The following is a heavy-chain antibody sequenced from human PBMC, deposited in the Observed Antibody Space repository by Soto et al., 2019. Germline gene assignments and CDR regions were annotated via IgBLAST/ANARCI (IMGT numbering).Heavy chain of an antibody. CDR2: IGAAGDT. D-gene: IGHD5-12*01. Sequence: EVQLVESGGGLVQPGGSLRLSCAASGLTFSNYEMHWVRQVTGKGLEWVSAIGAAGDTYYPDSVKGRFTISRENAKNSLYLLMNSLRAEDTAVYYCASGGWGNSCYEGGSRIDYWGQGALVTVSS. J-gene: IGHJ4*02. CDR3: ASGGWGNSCYEGGSRIDY. CDR1: GLTFSNYE. V-gene: IGHV3-13*01.